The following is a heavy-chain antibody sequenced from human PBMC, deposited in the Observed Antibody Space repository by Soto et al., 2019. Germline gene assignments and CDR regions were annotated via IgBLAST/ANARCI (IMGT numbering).Heavy chain of an antibody. Sequence: GGSLRLSCAASGFTFSSYSMNWVRQAPGKGLEWVSSISSSSSYIYYADSVKGRFTISRDNAKNSLYLQMNSLRAEDTAVYYCARSMVRGVRSLYYFDYWGQGTLVTVSS. CDR1: GFTFSSYS. V-gene: IGHV3-21*01. CDR3: ARSMVRGVRSLYYFDY. J-gene: IGHJ4*02. D-gene: IGHD3-10*01. CDR2: ISSSSSYI.